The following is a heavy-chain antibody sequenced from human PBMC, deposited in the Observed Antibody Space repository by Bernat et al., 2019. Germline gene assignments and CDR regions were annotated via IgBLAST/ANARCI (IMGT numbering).Heavy chain of an antibody. V-gene: IGHV1-3*01. D-gene: IGHD3-16*02. CDR3: ARDATYDYIWGSYRPRDDAFDI. J-gene: IGHJ3*02. CDR2: INAGNGNT. Sequence: APGQRLEWMGWINAGNGNTKYSQKFQGRVTITRDTSASTAYMELSSLRSEDTAVYYCARDATYDYIWGSYRPRDDAFDIWGQGTMVTVSS.